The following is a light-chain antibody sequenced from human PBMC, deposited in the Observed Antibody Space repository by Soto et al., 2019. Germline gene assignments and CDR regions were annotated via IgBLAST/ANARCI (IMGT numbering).Light chain of an antibody. CDR3: QQYYTYPLA. V-gene: IGKV1-8*01. J-gene: IGKJ1*01. CDR2: AAS. Sequence: AIRMTQSPSSFSAYTGDKVTITCRASQPISTYLAWYQQKPGEAPRLLIYAASTLQSGVPSRFRGSGSGTDFTLTISCRQSEDFATYYCQQYYTYPLAFGQGTKVEI. CDR1: QPISTY.